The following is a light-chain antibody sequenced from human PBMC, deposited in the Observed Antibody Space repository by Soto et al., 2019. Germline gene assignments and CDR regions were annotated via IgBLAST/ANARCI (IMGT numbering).Light chain of an antibody. CDR3: QQYNNWPWT. V-gene: IGKV3-15*01. CDR1: QSISDT. Sequence: EIVMTQSPATLSVSPGGRATLSCRASQSISDTLAWYQQKPGQAPRLLIYGASTRAPGFPARFSGSGSGTDFTLTISSLQSEDFALYYCQQYNNWPWTFGQGSKLEIK. J-gene: IGKJ1*01. CDR2: GAS.